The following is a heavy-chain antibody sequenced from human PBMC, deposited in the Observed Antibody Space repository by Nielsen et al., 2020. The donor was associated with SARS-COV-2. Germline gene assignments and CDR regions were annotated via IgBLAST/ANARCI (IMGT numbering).Heavy chain of an antibody. D-gene: IGHD2-2*01. CDR2: INSDSGNT. CDR3: ARSRGCSATSCFFDY. CDR1: GYSFTTYA. J-gene: IGHJ4*02. Sequence: ASVTVSCKASGYSFTTYAIHWVRQDPGQRLEWMGWINSDSGNTKYSQKFRGRVTITRDTSASTAYMELSGLSSEDTAVYYCARSRGCSATSCFFDYWGQGALVTVSS. V-gene: IGHV1-3*04.